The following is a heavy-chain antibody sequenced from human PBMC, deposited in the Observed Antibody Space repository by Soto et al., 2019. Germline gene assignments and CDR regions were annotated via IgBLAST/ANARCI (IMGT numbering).Heavy chain of an antibody. CDR3: ARYDANLYYYDRSGPHAFDI. D-gene: IGHD3-22*01. Sequence: SVKASCKASGCTFSSYAISWVRQAPGQGLEWMGGIIPIFGTANYAQKFQGRVTITADESTSTAYMELSSLRSEDTAVYYCARYDANLYYYDRSGPHAFDIWGQGTMVTVSS. CDR1: GCTFSSYA. J-gene: IGHJ3*02. CDR2: IIPIFGTA. V-gene: IGHV1-69*13.